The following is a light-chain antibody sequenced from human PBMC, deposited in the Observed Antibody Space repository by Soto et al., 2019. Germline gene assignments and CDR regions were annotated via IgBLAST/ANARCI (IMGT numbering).Light chain of an antibody. V-gene: IGKV3-11*01. J-gene: IGKJ1*01. CDR2: DTS. CDR1: QSVVSS. CDR3: HQRSNWPWT. Sequence: EIVLTQSPATLSLSPGERATLSCRASQSVVSSLAWYQQKPGQAPRLLIYDTSNRATGIPVRFSGSGSGTDFTLTISSLEPEDFAIYYCHQRSNWPWTFGQGTKVELK.